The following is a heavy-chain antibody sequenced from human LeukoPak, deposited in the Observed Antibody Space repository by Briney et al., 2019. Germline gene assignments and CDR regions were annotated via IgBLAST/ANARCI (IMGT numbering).Heavy chain of an antibody. Sequence: ASVTVSFKSSGYTFTIYDINWVRQATGQGLEWMGWMNPNSGNTGYAQKFQGRVTITRNTSISTAYMELSSLRSEDTAVYYCARGSSTDLHDYWGQGTLVTVSS. J-gene: IGHJ4*02. V-gene: IGHV1-8*03. CDR3: ARGSSTDLHDY. CDR2: MNPNSGNT. D-gene: IGHD2-2*01. CDR1: GYTFTIYD.